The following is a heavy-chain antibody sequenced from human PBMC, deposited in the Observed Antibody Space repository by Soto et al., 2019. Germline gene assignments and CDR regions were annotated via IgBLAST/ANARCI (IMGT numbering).Heavy chain of an antibody. CDR2: INTGSTTM. V-gene: IGHV3-48*01. CDR3: ARQHLGWIDP. D-gene: IGHD3-16*01. J-gene: IGHJ5*02. Sequence: PVGSLRLSCAASGFIFNANSMYWVRQAPGKGLQWVAYINTGSTTMQYADSVKGRFTISRDDAKNSLYLQMNGLRAEDTAVYYCARQHLGWIDPWGQGTLVTVS. CDR1: GFIFNANS.